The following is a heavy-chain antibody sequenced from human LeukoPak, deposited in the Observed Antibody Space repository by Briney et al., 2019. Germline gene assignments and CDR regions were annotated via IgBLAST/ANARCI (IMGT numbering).Heavy chain of an antibody. CDR2: INPSGGTA. Sequence: ASVTVSCKASGYTFTTYYIHWLRQAPGQGPQWMGIINPSGGTASYAQKLQGRVTMTRDTSTSTVYMELSSLRSEDTAVYYCARSFASSISCFDYWGQGTLVTVSS. CDR1: GYTFTTYY. D-gene: IGHD2-2*01. CDR3: ARSFASSISCFDY. J-gene: IGHJ4*02. V-gene: IGHV1-46*04.